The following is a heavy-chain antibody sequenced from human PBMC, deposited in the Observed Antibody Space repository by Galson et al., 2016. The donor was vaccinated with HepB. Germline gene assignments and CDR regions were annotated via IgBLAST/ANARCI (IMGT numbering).Heavy chain of an antibody. D-gene: IGHD6-19*01. Sequence: SLRLSCAASGFTFSSHGMHWVRQTPGKGLEWVALIWSDGSNKYYAGSVKGRFTISGDNSKNTLYLQMNSLTADDTAVYSCAREAAVAAFAVLWGWGQGTLVTVSS. CDR3: AREAAVAAFAVLWG. V-gene: IGHV3-33*01. CDR1: GFTFSSHG. CDR2: IWSDGSNK. J-gene: IGHJ4*02.